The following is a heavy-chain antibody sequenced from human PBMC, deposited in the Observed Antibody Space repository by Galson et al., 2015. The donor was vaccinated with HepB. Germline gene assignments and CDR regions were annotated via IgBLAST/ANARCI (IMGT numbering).Heavy chain of an antibody. CDR3: ARDFGGYQGDNWYFDL. Sequence: SLRLSCAASGFTFSDYYLTWMRQAPGKGLEWISYVSSSENTKYYADSVKGRFTISRDNTKNSLYLQMNSLRAEDTAVYYCARDFGGYQGDNWYFDLWGRGTLVTVSS. CDR2: VSSSENTK. J-gene: IGHJ2*01. CDR1: GFTFSDYY. D-gene: IGHD3-22*01. V-gene: IGHV3-11*01.